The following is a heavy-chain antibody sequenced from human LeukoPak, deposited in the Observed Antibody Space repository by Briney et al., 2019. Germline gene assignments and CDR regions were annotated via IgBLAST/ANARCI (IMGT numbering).Heavy chain of an antibody. CDR2: ISAYNGNT. Sequence: ASVKVSCTASGYTFTSYGISWVRQAPGQGLEWMGWISAYNGNTNYAQKLQGRVTMTTDTSTSTAYMELRSLRSDDTAVYYCARTDCSSTSCYSYFDYWGQGTLVTAS. CDR1: GYTFTSYG. V-gene: IGHV1-18*01. D-gene: IGHD2-2*01. CDR3: ARTDCSSTSCYSYFDY. J-gene: IGHJ4*02.